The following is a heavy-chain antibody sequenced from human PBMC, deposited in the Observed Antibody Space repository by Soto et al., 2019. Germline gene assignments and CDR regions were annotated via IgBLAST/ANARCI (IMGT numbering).Heavy chain of an antibody. V-gene: IGHV3-48*02. CDR2: ISSSSSTI. CDR1: GFTFSSYS. D-gene: IGHD2-2*01. Sequence: GGSLRLSCAASGFTFSSYSMNWVRQAPGKGLEWVSYISSSSSTIYYADSVKGRFTISRDNAKNSLYLQMNSLRDEDTAVYYCARAWGDKWSTSCYGCGVLDYWGQGTLVTVSS. CDR3: ARAWGDKWSTSCYGCGVLDY. J-gene: IGHJ4*02.